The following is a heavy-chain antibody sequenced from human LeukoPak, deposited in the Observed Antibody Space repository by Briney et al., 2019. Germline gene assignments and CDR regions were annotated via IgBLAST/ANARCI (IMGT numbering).Heavy chain of an antibody. CDR1: EFTFSSYS. J-gene: IGHJ4*02. Sequence: GGSLRLSCAASEFTFSSYSMNWVRQAPGKGLEWVSYITNSGNSKSYADSVKGRFTISRDNTKNSLYLQMNGLRAEDTAVYYCARDRSSVYLTFDYWGQGILVTVSS. D-gene: IGHD3-22*01. V-gene: IGHV3-48*01. CDR2: ITNSGNSK. CDR3: ARDRSSVYLTFDY.